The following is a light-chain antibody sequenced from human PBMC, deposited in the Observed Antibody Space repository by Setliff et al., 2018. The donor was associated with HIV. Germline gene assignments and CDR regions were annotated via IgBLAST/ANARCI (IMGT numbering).Light chain of an antibody. CDR2: QAS. V-gene: IGLV2-23*01. Sequence: QSVLTQPASVSGSPGQSITISCTGTSGDVGRYNLVSWYQQQPGKPPKLMIYQASKRPSGVPNRFSGSKSGNTASLTISGLQAEDEADYYCCSNTGSNTYVFGTGTKV. CDR3: CSNTGSNTYV. CDR1: SGDVGRYNL. J-gene: IGLJ1*01.